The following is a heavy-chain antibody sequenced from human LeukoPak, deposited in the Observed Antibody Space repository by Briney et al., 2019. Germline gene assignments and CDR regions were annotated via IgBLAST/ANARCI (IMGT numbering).Heavy chain of an antibody. CDR2: ITGYNANT. CDR3: ARLAGYSYGNGFDY. D-gene: IGHD5-18*01. V-gene: IGHV1-18*03. J-gene: IGHJ4*02. CDR1: GYTFTTYG. Sequence: ASVKVSCKTSGYTFTTYGISWVRQAPGQGLEWMGWITGYNANTNYAQKFQGRVTMTIDTSTTTVYMELSSLRSEDMAVYYCARLAGYSYGNGFDYWGQGTLVTVSS.